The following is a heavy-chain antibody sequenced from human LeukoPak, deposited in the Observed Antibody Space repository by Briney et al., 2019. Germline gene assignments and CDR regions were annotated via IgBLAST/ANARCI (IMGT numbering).Heavy chain of an antibody. J-gene: IGHJ3*02. D-gene: IGHD5-18*01. CDR1: GGSISSYY. CDR3: ARARSGYGYGDAFDI. V-gene: IGHV4-59*01. CDR2: IYYSGST. Sequence: PSETLSLTCTVSGGSISSYYWSWIRQPPGKGLEWIGYIYYSGSTNYNPSLKSRVTISVDTSTNQFSFKLSTVTAADTAVYYCARARSGYGYGDAFDIWGQGTMVTVSS.